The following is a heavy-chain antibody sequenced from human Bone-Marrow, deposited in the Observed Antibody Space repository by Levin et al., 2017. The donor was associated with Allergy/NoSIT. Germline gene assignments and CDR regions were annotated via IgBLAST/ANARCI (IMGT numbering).Heavy chain of an antibody. CDR1: GLTFSTSI. CDR2: MSFDGVSK. D-gene: IGHD6-19*01. V-gene: IGHV3-30-3*01. Sequence: LTGGSLRLSCALSGLTFSTSIMHWVRQAPGKGLEWVAGMSFDGVSKYYADSVKGRFTISRDNSKNTVYLEMNSLRDDDTAVYFCAREGYTSGYAGAFDYWGQGTLVTVSS. J-gene: IGHJ4*02. CDR3: AREGYTSGYAGAFDY.